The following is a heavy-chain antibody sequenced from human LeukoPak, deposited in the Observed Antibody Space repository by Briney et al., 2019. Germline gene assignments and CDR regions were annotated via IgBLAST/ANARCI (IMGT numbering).Heavy chain of an antibody. CDR1: GGSISNYY. CDR2: IYYSGSN. Sequence: PSETLSLTCTVSGGSISNYYWRWIRQPPGKGLEWLGYIYYSGSNSYNTSLKSRVTISVDTSKNQFSLKLSSVTAADTAVYFCARYCSGVSCYSRALDSWGQGTLVTVSS. D-gene: IGHD2-15*01. J-gene: IGHJ4*02. CDR3: ARYCSGVSCYSRALDS. V-gene: IGHV4-59*01.